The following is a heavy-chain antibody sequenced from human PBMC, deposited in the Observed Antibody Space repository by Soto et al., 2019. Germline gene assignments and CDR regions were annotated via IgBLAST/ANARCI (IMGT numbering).Heavy chain of an antibody. Sequence: GGSLRLSCAASGFTFDDYAMHWVRQAPGKGLEWVSGISWNSGSIGYADSVKGRFTISRDNAKNSLYLQMNSLRAEDTALYYCAKDIAAAGAYYYYGMDVWGQGTTVTVSS. CDR1: GFTFDDYA. CDR3: AKDIAAAGAYYYYGMDV. J-gene: IGHJ6*02. D-gene: IGHD6-13*01. V-gene: IGHV3-9*01. CDR2: ISWNSGSI.